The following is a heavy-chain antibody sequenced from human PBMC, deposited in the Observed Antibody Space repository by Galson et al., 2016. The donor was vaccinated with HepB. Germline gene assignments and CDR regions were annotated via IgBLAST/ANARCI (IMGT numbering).Heavy chain of an antibody. Sequence: SLRVSCAASGFTFSSYGMHWVRQAPGKGLEWVAGIYYDVSSTHHAHSVQGRFTIPRDNSTNTLYLQMSSLRAEDTAVYYCARPRLGIQTGSKYYYDGFDVWGQGTTVTVSS. V-gene: IGHV3-33*01. CDR1: GFTFSSYG. CDR3: ARPRLGIQTGSKYYYDGFDV. J-gene: IGHJ6*02. CDR2: IYYDVSST. D-gene: IGHD5-18*01.